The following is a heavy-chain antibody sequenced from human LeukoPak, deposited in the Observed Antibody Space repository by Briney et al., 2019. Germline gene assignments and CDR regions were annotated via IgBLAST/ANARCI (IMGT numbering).Heavy chain of an antibody. D-gene: IGHD3-22*01. V-gene: IGHV3-74*01. Sequence: GGSLRLSCAVSGITFSSYWMHWVRQDPGRGLLWVSRINTQGTYTNYADSVKGRFTISRDNSKNTLYLQMNSLRAEDTAVYYCARDLAFSYYYDSSGHGVDYWGQGTLVTVSS. J-gene: IGHJ4*02. CDR2: INTQGTYT. CDR1: GITFSSYW. CDR3: ARDLAFSYYYDSSGHGVDY.